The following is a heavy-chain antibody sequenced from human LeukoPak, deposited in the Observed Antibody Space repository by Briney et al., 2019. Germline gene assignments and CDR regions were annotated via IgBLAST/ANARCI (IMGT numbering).Heavy chain of an antibody. CDR2: ISYDGSNK. D-gene: IGHD1-26*01. CDR1: GFTFSSYG. CDR3: AKVSGSYPLDY. V-gene: IGHV3-30*18. J-gene: IGHJ4*02. Sequence: GGSLRLSCAASGFTFSSYGMHWVRQAPGKGLEWVAVISYDGSNKYYADSVKGRFTISRDNSKNTLYLQMNSLRAEDTAVYYCAKVSGSYPLDYWGQGTLVTASS.